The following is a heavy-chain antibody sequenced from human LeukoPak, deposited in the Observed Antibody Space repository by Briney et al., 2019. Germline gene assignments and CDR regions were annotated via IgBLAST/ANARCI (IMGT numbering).Heavy chain of an antibody. D-gene: IGHD3-10*01. CDR1: GVSISNYY. J-gene: IGHJ6*03. Sequence: SETLSLTCTVSGVSISNYYWSWIRQPPGKGLEWIGYIHYSGSTSYNPSLKSRVTISVDTSKKQFSLQLSSVTAADTAVYYCARVEEGYGSGRRENYYYYYMDVWGKGTTVTISS. CDR2: IHYSGST. V-gene: IGHV4-59*01. CDR3: ARVEEGYGSGRRENYYYYYMDV.